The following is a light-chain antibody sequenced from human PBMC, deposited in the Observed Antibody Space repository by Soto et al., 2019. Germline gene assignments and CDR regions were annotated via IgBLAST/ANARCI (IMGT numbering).Light chain of an antibody. V-gene: IGKV3-20*01. CDR2: GAS. J-gene: IGKJ1*01. CDR3: QQSPGT. Sequence: IVLTQSPGNLSLSPGERATLSCRASQSVNSKYLAWYQQKPGQAPRLLIYGASSRATGIPDRFSGSGSGTDFTLTISRLEPGDFAVYYCQQSPGTFGQGTKVDIK. CDR1: QSVNSKY.